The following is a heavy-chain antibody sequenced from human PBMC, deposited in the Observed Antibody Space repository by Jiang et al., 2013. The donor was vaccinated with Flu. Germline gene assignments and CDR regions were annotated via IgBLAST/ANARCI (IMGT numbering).Heavy chain of an antibody. CDR2: INPSGGST. CDR1: GYTFTSYY. D-gene: IGHD6-19*01. CDR3: ARVSSSGWYWGPESTGDWYFDL. V-gene: IGHV1-46*01. J-gene: IGHJ2*01. Sequence: GAEVKKPGASVKVSCKASGYTFTSYYMHWVRQAPGQGLEWMGIINPSGGSTSYAQKFQGRVTMTRDTSTSTVYMELSSLRSEDTAVYYCARVSSSGWYWGPESTGDWYFDLWGRGTLVTVSS.